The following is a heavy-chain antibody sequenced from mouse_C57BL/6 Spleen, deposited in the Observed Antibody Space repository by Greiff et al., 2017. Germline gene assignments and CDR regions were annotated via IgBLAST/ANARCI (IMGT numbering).Heavy chain of an antibody. CDR1: GFTFSDYY. CDR3: ARDLTTVGYFDV. CDR2: INYDGSST. D-gene: IGHD1-1*01. V-gene: IGHV5-16*01. Sequence: EVKLVESEGGLVQPGSSMKLSCTASGFTFSDYYMAWVRQVPEKGLEWVANINYDGSSTYYLDSLKSRFIISRDNAKNILYLQMSSLKSEDTATYYCARDLTTVGYFDVWGTGTTVTVSS. J-gene: IGHJ1*03.